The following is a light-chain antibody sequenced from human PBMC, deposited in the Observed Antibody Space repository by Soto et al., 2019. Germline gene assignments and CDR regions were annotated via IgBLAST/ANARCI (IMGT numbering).Light chain of an antibody. CDR2: KAS. Sequence: DSQMTQAPSTLSASVGDRVTITCRASQSISSWLAWCQQKPGKAPKLLIYKASSLESGVPSRFSGSGSGTEFTLTISSLQPDDFATYYCQQYNSYSHTFGGATKVDIK. CDR3: QQYNSYSHT. J-gene: IGKJ4*01. CDR1: QSISSW. V-gene: IGKV1-5*03.